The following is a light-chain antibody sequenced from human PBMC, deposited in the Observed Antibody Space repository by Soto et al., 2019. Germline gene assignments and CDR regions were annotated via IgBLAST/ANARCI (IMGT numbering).Light chain of an antibody. V-gene: IGLV1-44*01. Sequence: QTVVTQPPSASGTPGQRVTISCSGSTSNIGSNGVNWYQHIPGTAPKLLIFSDNQRPTGVPDRFSGSKSGTSASLAISGLQSEDEADYYCAAWDGSLSVVLFGGGTQLTVL. J-gene: IGLJ2*01. CDR3: AAWDGSLSVVL. CDR2: SDN. CDR1: TSNIGSNG.